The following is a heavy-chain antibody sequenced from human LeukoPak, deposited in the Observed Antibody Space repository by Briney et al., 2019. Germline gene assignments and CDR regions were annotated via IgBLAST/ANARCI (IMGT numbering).Heavy chain of an antibody. CDR3: AKDLSPESYYYDSSGYYPHDY. D-gene: IGHD3-22*01. J-gene: IGHJ4*02. CDR2: ISSRSRTT. Sequence: GGSLRLPCEASGFTFSDSFMSWIRQAPGKGLAWIAYISSRSRTTHYADSVKGRFTISRDNAKSSLFLQMDSLRAEDTAVYYCAKDLSPESYYYDSSGYYPHDYWGQGTLVTVSS. V-gene: IGHV3-11*01. CDR1: GFTFSDSF.